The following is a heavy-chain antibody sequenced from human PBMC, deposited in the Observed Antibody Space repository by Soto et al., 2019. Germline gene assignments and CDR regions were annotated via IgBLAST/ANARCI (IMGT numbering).Heavy chain of an antibody. D-gene: IGHD6-19*01. V-gene: IGHV3-30*18. CDR3: AKEDYSSGWYLNYYYYGMDV. Sequence: GGSLRLSCAAAGFPFSSYGMHLVRRAPGKGLEWVAVISYDGSNKYYADSVKGRFTISRDNSKNTLYLQMNSLRAEDTAVYYCAKEDYSSGWYLNYYYYGMDVWGQGTTVTVSS. CDR2: ISYDGSNK. J-gene: IGHJ6*02. CDR1: GFPFSSYG.